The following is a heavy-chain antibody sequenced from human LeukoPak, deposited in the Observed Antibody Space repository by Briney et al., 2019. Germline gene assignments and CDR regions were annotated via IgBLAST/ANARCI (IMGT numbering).Heavy chain of an antibody. J-gene: IGHJ4*02. V-gene: IGHV3-23*01. CDR3: ARSGNDASGTSLNY. CDR2: FSGRGENT. D-gene: IGHD3-10*01. Sequence: PGGSLRLSCAASGITFSGYAMTWVRQVPGRGLEWGSDFSGRGENTYYADSVKGRFTTSRDNSMNTLYLQMSSLRAEDTAVYYCARSGNDASGTSLNYWGQGTLVTVS. CDR1: GITFSGYA.